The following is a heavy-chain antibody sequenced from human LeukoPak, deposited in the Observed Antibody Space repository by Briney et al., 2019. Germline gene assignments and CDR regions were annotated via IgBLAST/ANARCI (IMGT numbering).Heavy chain of an antibody. CDR2: IYYSGST. CDR1: GGSISSSSYY. CDR3: ASAYGSGSFDY. D-gene: IGHD3-10*01. Sequence: PETLYLTCTVSGGSISSSSYYWGWIRQPPGKGLEWIGSIYYSGSTYYNPSLKSRVTISVDTSKNQFSLKLSSVTAADTAVYYCASAYGSGSFDYWGQGTLVTVFS. J-gene: IGHJ4*02. V-gene: IGHV4-39*01.